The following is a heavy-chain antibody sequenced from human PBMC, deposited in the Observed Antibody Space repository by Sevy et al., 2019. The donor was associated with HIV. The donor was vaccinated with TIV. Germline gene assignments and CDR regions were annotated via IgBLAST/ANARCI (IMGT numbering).Heavy chain of an antibody. CDR3: ARDLRPHLLYSDFWSGYSGMDV. V-gene: IGHV3-30*03. J-gene: IGHJ6*02. CDR2: ISFDGSHK. CDR1: AFTFSTYG. D-gene: IGHD3-3*01. Sequence: GGSLRPSCVASAFTFSTYGMHWVRQAPGKGLEWVSVISFDGSHKYYADSVKGRCTVSRDNSKNTLNLQMNSLRAEDTAVYYCARDLRPHLLYSDFWSGYSGMDVWGQGTTVTVSS.